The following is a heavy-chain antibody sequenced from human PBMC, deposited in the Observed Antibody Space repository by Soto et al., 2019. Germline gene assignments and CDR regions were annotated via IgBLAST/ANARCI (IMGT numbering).Heavy chain of an antibody. J-gene: IGHJ4*02. Sequence: SETQSLTCAVYGGSFSGYYWSWIRQPPGKGLEWIGEINHSGSTNYNPSLKSRVTISVDTSKNQFSLKLSSVTAADTAVYYCARDAYYYGSGSPRFDYWGQGTLVTVS. CDR2: INHSGST. V-gene: IGHV4-34*01. D-gene: IGHD3-10*01. CDR3: ARDAYYYGSGSPRFDY. CDR1: GGSFSGYY.